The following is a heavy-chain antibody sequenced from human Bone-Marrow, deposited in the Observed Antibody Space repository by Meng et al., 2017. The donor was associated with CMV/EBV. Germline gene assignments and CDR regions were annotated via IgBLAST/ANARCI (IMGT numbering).Heavy chain of an antibody. CDR3: ARQIVVVPAAIYRSGDFDY. V-gene: IGHV1-46*01. J-gene: IGHJ4*02. CDR2: INPSGGST. Sequence: GESLKISCKASGYTFTSYYMHWVRQAPGQGLEWMGIINPSGGSTSYAQKFQGRVTMTRDTSTSTVYMELSSLRSEDTAVYYCARQIVVVPAAIYRSGDFDYWGQGTLVTVSS. CDR1: GYTFTSYY. D-gene: IGHD2-2*02.